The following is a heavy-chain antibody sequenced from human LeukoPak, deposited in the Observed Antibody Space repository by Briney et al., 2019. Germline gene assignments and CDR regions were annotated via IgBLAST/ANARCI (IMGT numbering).Heavy chain of an antibody. CDR2: INWNGGST. CDR3: ARGIDDGDNWFDP. V-gene: IGHV3-20*04. Sequence: GGPLRLSCAASGFTFDDYGMSWVRQASGKGLEWVSGINWNGGSTGYVDSVKGRFTISRDNAKNSLYLQMNSLRAEDTALYYCARGIDDGDNWFDPWGQGTLVTVSS. J-gene: IGHJ5*02. CDR1: GFTFDDYG. D-gene: IGHD1-1*01.